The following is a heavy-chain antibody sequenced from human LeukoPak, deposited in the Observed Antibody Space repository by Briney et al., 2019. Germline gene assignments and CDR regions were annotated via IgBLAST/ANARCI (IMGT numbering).Heavy chain of an antibody. Sequence: SETLSLTCAVYGGSFSEYYWSWIRQPPGKGLEWIGSIYYSGSTYYNPSLKSRVTISVDTSKNQFSLKLSSVTAADTAVYYCARHATVVVPAAIGYNWFDPWGQGTLVTVSS. J-gene: IGHJ5*02. D-gene: IGHD2-2*01. CDR3: ARHATVVVPAAIGYNWFDP. CDR2: IYYSGST. V-gene: IGHV4-34*01. CDR1: GGSFSEYY.